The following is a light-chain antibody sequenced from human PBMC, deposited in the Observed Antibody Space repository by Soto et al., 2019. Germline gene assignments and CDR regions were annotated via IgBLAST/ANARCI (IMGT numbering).Light chain of an antibody. V-gene: IGLV2-14*03. CDR3: SSYTNTTSLVV. CDR2: AVS. CDR1: SSDVGGYNF. J-gene: IGLJ2*01. Sequence: QSALTQPASVSGSPGQSITISCSGTSSDVGGYNFVSWYQVHPGKAPRLILYAVSSRPSGVSYRFSGSKSANTASLNISRLQAGDEADYYCSSYTNTTSLVVFGGGTKLTVL.